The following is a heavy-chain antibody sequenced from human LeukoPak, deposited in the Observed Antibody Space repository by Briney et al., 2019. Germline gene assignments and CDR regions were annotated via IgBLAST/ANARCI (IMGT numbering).Heavy chain of an antibody. CDR1: GGSISSYY. D-gene: IGHD3-16*01. J-gene: IGHJ4*02. Sequence: SETLSLTCTVSGGSISSYYWSWIRQPPGKGLEWIGYIYYSGSTYYNPSLKSRVTISVDTSKNQFSLKLSSVTAADTAVYYCAREPWGLGDFWGQGTLVTVSS. V-gene: IGHV4-59*12. CDR3: AREPWGLGDF. CDR2: IYYSGST.